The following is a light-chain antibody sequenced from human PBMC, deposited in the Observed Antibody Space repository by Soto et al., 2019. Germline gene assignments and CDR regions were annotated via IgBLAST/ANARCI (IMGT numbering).Light chain of an antibody. CDR2: DVS. Sequence: QSVLTQPASVSGSPGQSITISCTGTSSDVGGYNYVSWYQQHPGKAPKLMIHDVSNRPSGVSNRFSGSKSGNTASLTISGLQAEDEADYYCSSYTRSSTLVFGTGTKVTVL. V-gene: IGLV2-14*01. CDR3: SSYTRSSTLV. CDR1: SSDVGGYNY. J-gene: IGLJ1*01.